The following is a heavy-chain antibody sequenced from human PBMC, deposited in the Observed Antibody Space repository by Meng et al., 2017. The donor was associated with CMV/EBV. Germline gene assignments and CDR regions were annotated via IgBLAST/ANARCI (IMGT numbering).Heavy chain of an antibody. D-gene: IGHD3-22*01. J-gene: IGHJ4*02. CDR2: LWYDGSRK. V-gene: IGHV3-33*01. CDR3: ARDNDGSSHYSQFDY. CDR1: GFPLNSYG. Sequence: SGFPLNSYGLHWVRQFPGKGLEWVAVLWYDGSRKYFAESVQGRFSISRDDSKNTVYLQMNSLRAEDTAVYYCARDNDGSSHYSQFDYWGQGTLVTVSS.